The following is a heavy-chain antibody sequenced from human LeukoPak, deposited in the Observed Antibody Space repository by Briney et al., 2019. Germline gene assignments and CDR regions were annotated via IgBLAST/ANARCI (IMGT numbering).Heavy chain of an antibody. Sequence: GGSLRLSCAASGFTFDDYGMSWVRQAPGKWLEWVSYISSSGSTIYYADSVKGRFTISRDNAKNSLYLQMNSLRVEDTAVYYCARVLVVPNSADYLDYWGQGTLVTVSS. J-gene: IGHJ4*02. CDR1: GFTFDDYG. CDR2: ISSSGSTI. V-gene: IGHV3-11*01. D-gene: IGHD2-2*01. CDR3: ARVLVVPNSADYLDY.